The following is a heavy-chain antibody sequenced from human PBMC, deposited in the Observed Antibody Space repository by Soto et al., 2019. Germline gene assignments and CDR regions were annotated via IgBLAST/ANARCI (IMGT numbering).Heavy chain of an antibody. CDR2: IIPIFGTA. CDR3: ARDRDFWSGYYFYYYGMDV. CDR1: GGTFSSYA. D-gene: IGHD3-3*01. V-gene: IGHV1-69*06. Sequence: SVKVSCKAPGGTFSSYAISWVRQAPGQGLEWMGGIIPIFGTANYAQKFQGRVTITADKSTSTAYMELSSLRSEDTAVYYCARDRDFWSGYYFYYYGMDVWGQGTTVTVSS. J-gene: IGHJ6*02.